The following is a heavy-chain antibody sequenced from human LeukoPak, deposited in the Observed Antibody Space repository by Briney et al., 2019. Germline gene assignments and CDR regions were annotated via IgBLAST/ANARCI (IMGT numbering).Heavy chain of an antibody. D-gene: IGHD1-1*01. V-gene: IGHV3-23*01. CDR1: GSTFTSNP. J-gene: IGHJ4*02. CDR3: AKDPPTGTYY. Sequence: GGPLNPPCPPPGSTFTSNPMSWVRQAQGKGLKWVSAISGSGGSTYYADSVKGRFTISRDNSKNTLYLQMNSLRAEDTAVYYCAKDPPTGTYYWGQGTLVTVSS. CDR2: ISGSGGST.